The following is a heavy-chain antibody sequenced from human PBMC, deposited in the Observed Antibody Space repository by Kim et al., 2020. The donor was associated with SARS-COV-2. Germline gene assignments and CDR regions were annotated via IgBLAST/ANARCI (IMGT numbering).Heavy chain of an antibody. CDR2: INHSGST. D-gene: IGHD6-13*01. CDR1: GGSFSGYY. J-gene: IGHJ5*02. V-gene: IGHV4-34*01. Sequence: SETLSLTCAVYGGSFSGYYWSWIRQPPGKGLEWIEKINHSGSTNYNPSLKSRVTISVDTSKNQFSLKLSSVTAADTAVYYCARGLGYSSSWRPIVASGWFDPWGQGTLVTVSS. CDR3: ARGLGYSSSWRPIVASGWFDP.